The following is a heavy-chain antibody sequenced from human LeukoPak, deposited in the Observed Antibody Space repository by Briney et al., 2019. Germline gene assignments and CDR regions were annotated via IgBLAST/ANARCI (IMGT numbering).Heavy chain of an antibody. CDR3: ARHTAKNRSDYGAFDI. V-gene: IGHV4-39*01. CDR2: IYYTGST. CDR1: GGSISSSSYY. D-gene: IGHD1-26*01. J-gene: IGHJ3*02. Sequence: ASETLSLTCTVSGGSISSSSYYSGWIRQPPWNGLEWIGSIYYTGSTYYNPSLKSRVTITVDTSKNKFSLKQSSVTAADTALYYCARHTAKNRSDYGAFDIWGQGTMVTVSS.